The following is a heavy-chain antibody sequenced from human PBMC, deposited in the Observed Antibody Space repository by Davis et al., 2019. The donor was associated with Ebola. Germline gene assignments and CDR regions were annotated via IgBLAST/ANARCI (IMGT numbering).Heavy chain of an antibody. V-gene: IGHV1-2*06. CDR2: INSYTADA. CDR3: ARACGGGSCFSPDF. Sequence: AASVKVSCKTSGYTFTAYSIDWVRQAHGPGLEWMGRINSYTADAEYDQNFQGRITMTRDTSISTAYVELSGLTSDDTAVYYCARACGGGSCFSPDFWGQGTLVTVSS. J-gene: IGHJ4*02. D-gene: IGHD2-15*01. CDR1: GYTFTAYS.